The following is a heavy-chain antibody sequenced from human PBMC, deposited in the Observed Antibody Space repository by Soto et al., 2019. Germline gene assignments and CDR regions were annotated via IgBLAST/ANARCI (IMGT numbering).Heavy chain of an antibody. J-gene: IGHJ3*02. CDR3: AKDIAAAGPDGFDI. Sequence: PGGSLRLSCAASGFTFGDYGMHWVRQAPGKGLEWVSGISWNSGRIGYADSVKGRFTISRDNGKNSLYMQMNSLRAEDTALYYCAKDIAAAGPDGFDIWGQGTMVTVSS. CDR2: ISWNSGRI. D-gene: IGHD6-13*01. V-gene: IGHV3-9*01. CDR1: GFTFGDYG.